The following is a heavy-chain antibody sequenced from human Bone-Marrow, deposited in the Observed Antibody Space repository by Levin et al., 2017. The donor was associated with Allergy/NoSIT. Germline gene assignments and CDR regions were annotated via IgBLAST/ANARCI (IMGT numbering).Heavy chain of an antibody. CDR1: GFTFGDYA. CDR2: IRSKAYGGTT. CDR3: TSTYCTNGVCYLKFGDYYGMDV. V-gene: IGHV3-49*04. J-gene: IGHJ6*02. D-gene: IGHD2-8*01. Sequence: GGSLRLSCTASGFTFGDYAMSWVRQAPGKGLEWVGFIRSKAYGGTTEYAASVKGRFTISRDDSKSIAYLQMNSLKTEDTAVYYCTSTYCTNGVCYLKFGDYYGMDVWGQGTTVTVSS.